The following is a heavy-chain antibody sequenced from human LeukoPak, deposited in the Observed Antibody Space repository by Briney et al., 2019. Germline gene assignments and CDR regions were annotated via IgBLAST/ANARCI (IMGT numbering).Heavy chain of an antibody. CDR2: IASDGSST. Sequence: GGSLRLSCAASGFTFSSYWMNWVRQAPGKGLVWVSRIASDGSSTTYADSVKGRFSISRDNAKNTLYLQMNSLRVEDTAVYYCAKIGGGITDWFDPWGQGTLVTVSS. CDR3: AKIGGGITDWFDP. D-gene: IGHD1-20*01. J-gene: IGHJ5*02. V-gene: IGHV3-74*01. CDR1: GFTFSSYW.